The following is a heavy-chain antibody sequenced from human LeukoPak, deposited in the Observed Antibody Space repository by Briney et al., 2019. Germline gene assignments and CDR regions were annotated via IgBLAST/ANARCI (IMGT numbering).Heavy chain of an antibody. CDR2: IYYSGST. J-gene: IGHJ2*01. CDR1: GGSISSYY. V-gene: IGHV4-59*08. CDR3: ARRLTPGAWYFDH. D-gene: IGHD2-21*02. Sequence: SETLSLTCTVSGGSISSYYWSWIRQPPGKGLEWIGYIYYSGSTNYNPSLKSRVTISVDTSKNQFSLKLSSVTAADTAVYYCARRLTPGAWYFDHWGRGTLVTVSS.